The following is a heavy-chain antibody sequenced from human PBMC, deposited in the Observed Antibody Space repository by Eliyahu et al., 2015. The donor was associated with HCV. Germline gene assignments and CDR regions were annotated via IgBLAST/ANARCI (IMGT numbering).Heavy chain of an antibody. D-gene: IGHD3-22*01. CDR2: VSGSGSRT. V-gene: IGHV3-23*01. CDR1: GFTFSTYA. J-gene: IGHJ4*02. Sequence: EVQLLESGGGLVQPGGSLRLSCAASGFTFSTYAMSWVRQAPGKGLEWVSAVSGSGSRTYYADSVKGRCTISRDNSKKTLYLQMNSLRAEDTAVYYCAKAKEVPYYYDSSGHYFDYWGQGTLVTVSS. CDR3: AKAKEVPYYYDSSGHYFDY.